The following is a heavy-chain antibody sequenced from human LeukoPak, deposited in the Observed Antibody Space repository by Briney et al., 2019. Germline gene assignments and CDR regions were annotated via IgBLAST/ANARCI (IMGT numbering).Heavy chain of an antibody. J-gene: IGHJ5*02. Sequence: SQTLSLTGTVSGGSISSGDYYWSWIRQPPGKGLEWIGYIYYSGSTYYNPSLKSRVTISVDTSKNQFSLKLSSVTAADTAVYYCARDKADYDILTGYSPYNWFDPWGQGTLVTVSS. CDR1: GGSISSGDYY. D-gene: IGHD3-9*01. CDR3: ARDKADYDILTGYSPYNWFDP. V-gene: IGHV4-30-4*01. CDR2: IYYSGST.